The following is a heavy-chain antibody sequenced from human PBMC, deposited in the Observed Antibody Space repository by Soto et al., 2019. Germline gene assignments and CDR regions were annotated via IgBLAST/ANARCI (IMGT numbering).Heavy chain of an antibody. CDR1: GFTFSSYW. CDR2: IKQDGSEK. Sequence: PGGSLRLSCAASGFTFSSYWMSWVRQAPGKGLEWVANIKQDGSEKYYVDSVKGRFTISRDNAKNSLYLQMNSLRAEDTAVYYCARYLGRYDILTGYTYRSDAFDIWGQGTMVTVSS. J-gene: IGHJ3*02. CDR3: ARYLGRYDILTGYTYRSDAFDI. D-gene: IGHD3-9*01. V-gene: IGHV3-7*05.